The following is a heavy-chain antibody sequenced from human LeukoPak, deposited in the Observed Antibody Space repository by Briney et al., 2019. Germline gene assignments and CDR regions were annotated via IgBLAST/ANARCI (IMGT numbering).Heavy chain of an antibody. Sequence: GGSLTLFCAASGFTFSSFSMNWVRQAPGKGLEWVSSISSSSSYIYYADSVKGRFTISRDNAKNSLYLQMNSLRAEDTAVYYCARGQSGYSGYDYDYWGQGTLVTVSS. CDR3: ARGQSGYSGYDYDY. CDR1: GFTFSSFS. J-gene: IGHJ4*02. D-gene: IGHD5-12*01. CDR2: ISSSSSYI. V-gene: IGHV3-21*01.